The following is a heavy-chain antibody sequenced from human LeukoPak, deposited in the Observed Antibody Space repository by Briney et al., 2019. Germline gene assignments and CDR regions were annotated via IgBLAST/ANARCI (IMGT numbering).Heavy chain of an antibody. V-gene: IGHV3-30*01. D-gene: IGHD4-23*01. CDR2: ISYDGSNK. CDR3: ARASRTYGGNAPGAFDI. J-gene: IGHJ3*02. Sequence: GRSLRLSCAASGFTFSSYAMHWVRQAPGKGLEWVAVISYDGSNKYYADSVKGRFTISRDNSKSTLYLQMNSLRAEDTAVYYCARASRTYGGNAPGAFDIWGQGTMVTVSS. CDR1: GFTFSSYA.